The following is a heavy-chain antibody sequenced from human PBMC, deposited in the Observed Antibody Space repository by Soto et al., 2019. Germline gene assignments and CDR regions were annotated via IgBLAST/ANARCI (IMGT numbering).Heavy chain of an antibody. D-gene: IGHD5-18*01. V-gene: IGHV1-3*01. CDR1: GYTFTSYA. J-gene: IGHJ4*02. CDR2: INAGNGNT. Sequence: ASVKVSCKASGYTFTSYAMHWVRQAPGQRLEWMGWINAGNGNTKYSQKFQGRVTITRDTSASTAYMELSSLRSEDTAVYYCGRSDTALCSPQDYWGQGTLVTVSS. CDR3: GRSDTALCSPQDY.